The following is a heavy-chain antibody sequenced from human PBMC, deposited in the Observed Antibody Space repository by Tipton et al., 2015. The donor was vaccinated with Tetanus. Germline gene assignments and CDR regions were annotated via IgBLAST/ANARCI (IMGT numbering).Heavy chain of an antibody. J-gene: IGHJ4*02. Sequence: SLRLSCAASGFIFSSYGIHWVRQAPGKGLEWVAVSWYDGTDKYYADSVKGRFTISRDNSKNTLYLQMNSLRAEDTAVYYCAREADCSGGSCFSGDFDNWGQGNQVTVSS. CDR3: AREADCSGGSCFSGDFDN. CDR2: SWYDGTDK. V-gene: IGHV3-33*01. CDR1: GFIFSSYG. D-gene: IGHD2-15*01.